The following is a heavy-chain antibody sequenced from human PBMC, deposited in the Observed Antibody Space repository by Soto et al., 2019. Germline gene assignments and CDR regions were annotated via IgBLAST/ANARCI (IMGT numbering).Heavy chain of an antibody. Sequence: ASVKVSCKTSGYTFTNYDVTWVRQAPGRGLEWMGWITPYNGNTHYAPHLQGRITLATDTSTNTAYLDLTNLTSDDTAMYYCARVVPGAVPWFDAWGLGTPVTVSS. CDR1: GYTFTNYD. CDR3: ARVVPGAVPWFDA. D-gene: IGHD3-10*02. V-gene: IGHV1-18*04. J-gene: IGHJ5*02. CDR2: ITPYNGNT.